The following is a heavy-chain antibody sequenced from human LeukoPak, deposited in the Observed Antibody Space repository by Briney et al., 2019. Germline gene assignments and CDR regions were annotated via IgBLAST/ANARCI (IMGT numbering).Heavy chain of an antibody. CDR1: GGTFSSYA. CDR3: ARARVLYYGMDV. V-gene: IGHV1-69*13. CDR2: IIPVFGTA. Sequence: SVKVSCKASGGTFSSYAISWVRQAPGQGLEWMGGIIPVFGTANYAQKFQGRVTITADESTSTAYMELSSLRSEDTAVYYCARARVLYYGMDVWGQGTTVTVSS. D-gene: IGHD6-6*01. J-gene: IGHJ6*02.